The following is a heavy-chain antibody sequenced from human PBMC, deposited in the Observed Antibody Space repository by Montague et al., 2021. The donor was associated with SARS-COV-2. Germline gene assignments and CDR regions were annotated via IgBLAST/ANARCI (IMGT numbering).Heavy chain of an antibody. CDR2: INHRGST. CDR1: GGTFSAHS. D-gene: IGHD3-3*01. CDR3: ARGGLAGGNYDIWSFSYTSPLDY. Sequence: SETLSLTCAVYGGTFSAHSWSWVRQSPGKGLEWIGEINHRGSTTYMSSLKSRVTMSVDTSKNQFSLKLSSVTAADTAIYYCARGGLAGGNYDIWSFSYTSPLDYGGQGTLVPVSS. V-gene: IGHV4-34*01. J-gene: IGHJ4*02.